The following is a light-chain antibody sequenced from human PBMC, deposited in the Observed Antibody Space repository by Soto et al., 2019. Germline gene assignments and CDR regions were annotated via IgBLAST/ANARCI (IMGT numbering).Light chain of an antibody. CDR1: QSVSTRY. J-gene: IGKJ1*01. V-gene: IGKV3-20*01. CDR3: QQYGSSYPWT. CDR2: GAS. Sequence: IGLTQSPCTLSLSTGERATLSCRASQSVSTRYLAWYQQKPGQAPRLLIYGASSRATGIPDRFSGSGSGTDFTLTIRRLEPEDFAVYYCQQYGSSYPWTFGQGTKVDIK.